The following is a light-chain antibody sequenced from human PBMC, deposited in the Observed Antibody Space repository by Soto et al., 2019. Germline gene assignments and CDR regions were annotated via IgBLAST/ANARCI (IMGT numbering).Light chain of an antibody. V-gene: IGLV2-14*01. J-gene: IGLJ2*01. CDR3: SSYTTSSTLGV. Sequence: QSALTQPASVSGSPGQSITISCTGTSSDVGSYNYVSWYQRHPGKAPKLMIYEVSNRPSGVSNRFSGSKSGNTASLTISGLQAEDEADYSCSSYTTSSTLGVFGGGTKLTVL. CDR1: SSDVGSYNY. CDR2: EVS.